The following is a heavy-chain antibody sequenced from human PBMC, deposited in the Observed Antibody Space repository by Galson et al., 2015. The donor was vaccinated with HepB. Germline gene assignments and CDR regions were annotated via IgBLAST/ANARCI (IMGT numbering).Heavy chain of an antibody. CDR2: IWYDGSNK. V-gene: IGHV3-33*08. Sequence: SLRLSCAASGFTFSSYGMHWVRQAPGKGLEWVAVIWYDGSNKYYADSVKGRFTISRDNSKNTLYLQMNSLRAEDTAVYYCARVRVPYCSGGSCYPGWFDPWGQGTLVTVSS. CDR3: ARVRVPYCSGGSCYPGWFDP. D-gene: IGHD2-15*01. J-gene: IGHJ5*02. CDR1: GFTFSSYG.